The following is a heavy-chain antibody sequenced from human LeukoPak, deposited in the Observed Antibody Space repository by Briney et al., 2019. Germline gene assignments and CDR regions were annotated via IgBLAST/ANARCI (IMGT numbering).Heavy chain of an antibody. V-gene: IGHV1-69*13. J-gene: IGHJ5*02. CDR3: ARGDGDGDYRKVWFDP. Sequence: SVKVSCKASGGTXSSYAISGVRQAPGQGLEWMGGIIPIFGTANYAQKFQGRVTITADESTSTAYMELSSLRSEDTAVYYCARGDGDGDYRKVWFDPWGQGTLVTVSS. D-gene: IGHD4-17*01. CDR2: IIPIFGTA. CDR1: GGTXSSYA.